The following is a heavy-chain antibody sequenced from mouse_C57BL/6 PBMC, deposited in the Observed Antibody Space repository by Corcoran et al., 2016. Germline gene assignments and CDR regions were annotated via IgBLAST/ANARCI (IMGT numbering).Heavy chain of an antibody. CDR3: ARGTTVGRGDY. CDR1: GSTFTGHS. Sequence: VRLQTSGHKLVRPGSSVKLFCKASGSTFTGHSRNGVKQRPGQGLAWIGWIFPGSGITYYNEKFKGKATLPVDKSSSTAYMLLSSLTSEDSAVYFGARGTTVGRGDYWGQGTTLIVS. D-gene: IGHD1-1*01. V-gene: IGHV1-75*01. J-gene: IGHJ2*01. CDR2: IFPGSGIT.